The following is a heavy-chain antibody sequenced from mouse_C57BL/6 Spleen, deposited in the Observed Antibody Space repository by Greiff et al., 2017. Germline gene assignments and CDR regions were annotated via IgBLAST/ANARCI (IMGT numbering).Heavy chain of an antibody. J-gene: IGHJ2*01. D-gene: IGHD4-1*01. CDR1: GFTFSDYG. CDR2: ISSGSSTI. CDR3: ASNWDGYFDY. Sequence: EVKVVESGGGLVKPGGSLKLSCAASGFTFSDYGMHWVRQAPEKGLEWVAYISSGSSTIYYADTVKGRFTISRDNAKNTLFLQMTSLRSEDTAMYYCASNWDGYFDYWGQGTTLTVSS. V-gene: IGHV5-17*01.